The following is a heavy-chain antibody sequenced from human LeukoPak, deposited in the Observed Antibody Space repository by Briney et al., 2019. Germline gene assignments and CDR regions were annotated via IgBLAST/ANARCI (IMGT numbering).Heavy chain of an antibody. Sequence: GGSLRLSCAASGFTFSNYGMHWVRQAPGKGLEWVAFIRYDGSNKYYADSVKGRFTISRDNAKNSLYLQMNSLRAEDTALYYCARVSDISVAAYFDYWGQGTLVTVSS. CDR1: GFTFSNYG. CDR2: IRYDGSNK. V-gene: IGHV3-30*02. J-gene: IGHJ4*02. CDR3: ARVSDISVAAYFDY. D-gene: IGHD6-19*01.